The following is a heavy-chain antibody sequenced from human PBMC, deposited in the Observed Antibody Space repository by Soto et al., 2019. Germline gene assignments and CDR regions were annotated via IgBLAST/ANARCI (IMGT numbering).Heavy chain of an antibody. CDR2: IYPGDSDT. CDR1: GYSFTSYW. D-gene: IGHD6-13*01. CDR3: ARRLIAAAGLNWFDP. V-gene: IGHV5-51*01. J-gene: IGHJ5*02. Sequence: PGESLKISCKGSGYSFTSYWIGWVRQMPGKGLEWMGIIYPGDSDTRYSPSFQGQVTISADKSISTAYLQWSSLKASDNAMYYCARRLIAAAGLNWFDPWGQGTLVTVSS.